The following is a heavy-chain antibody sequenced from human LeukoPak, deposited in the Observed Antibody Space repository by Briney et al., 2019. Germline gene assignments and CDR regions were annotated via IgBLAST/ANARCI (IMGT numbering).Heavy chain of an antibody. D-gene: IGHD3-22*01. J-gene: IGHJ6*02. V-gene: IGHV4-39*01. CDR1: GGSISSSSYY. CDR3: AGSTYDSSGSYYYYGMDV. CDR2: IYYSGST. Sequence: SETLSLTCTVSGGSISSSSYYWGWIRQPPGKGLEWIGSIYYSGSTYYNPSLKSRVTISVDTSKNQFSPKLSSVTAADTAVYYCAGSTYDSSGSYYYYGMDVWGQGTTVTVSS.